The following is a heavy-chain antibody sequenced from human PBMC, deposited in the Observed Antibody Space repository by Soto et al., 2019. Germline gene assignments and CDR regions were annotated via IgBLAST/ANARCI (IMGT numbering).Heavy chain of an antibody. CDR1: GGSFSGYY. D-gene: IGHD3-3*01. V-gene: IGHV4-34*01. CDR2: INHSGST. J-gene: IGHJ6*02. CDR3: ARGRRDYDFWSGYYFGPYGMDV. Sequence: SETLSLTCAVYGGSFSGYYWSWIRQPPGKGLEWIGEINHSGSTNYNPSLKSRVTISVDTSKNQFSLKLSSVTAADTAVYYCARGRRDYDFWSGYYFGPYGMDVWGQGTTV.